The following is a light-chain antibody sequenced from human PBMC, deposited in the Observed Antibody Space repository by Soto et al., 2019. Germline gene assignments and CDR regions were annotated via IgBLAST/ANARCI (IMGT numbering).Light chain of an antibody. V-gene: IGKV3-20*01. Sequence: EIVLTQSPGTLSLSPGERATLSCRASQSVSSTYLAWYQQKPGQAPRLLIYAASSRATGIPERFSGSGSGTDSTLTISRLEPEDFAVYSCQHYGSSRTFGQGTKVEIK. CDR2: AAS. CDR3: QHYGSSRT. J-gene: IGKJ1*01. CDR1: QSVSSTY.